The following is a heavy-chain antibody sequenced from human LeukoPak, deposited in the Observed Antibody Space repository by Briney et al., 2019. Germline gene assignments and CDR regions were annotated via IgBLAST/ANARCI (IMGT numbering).Heavy chain of an antibody. J-gene: IGHJ4*02. V-gene: IGHV1-18*01. CDR2: ISAYNGNT. CDR3: ARALDEAVAGTTGFDY. D-gene: IGHD6-19*01. Sequence: ASVKVSCKASGYTFTSYGISWVRQAPGQGLEWMGWISAYNGNTNYAQKLQGRVTMTTHTSTSTAYMELRSLRSDDTAVYYCARALDEAVAGTTGFDYWGQGTLATVSS. CDR1: GYTFTSYG.